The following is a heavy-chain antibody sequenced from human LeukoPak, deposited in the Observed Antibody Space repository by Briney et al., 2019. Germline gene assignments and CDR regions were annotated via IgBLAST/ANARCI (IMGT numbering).Heavy chain of an antibody. Sequence: SETLSLTCTVPGGSISSYYWSWIRQPPGKGLEWIGYIYYSGSTNYNPSLKGRVTISVDTSKNQFSLKLSSVTAADTAVYYCAREGGNYWGQGTLVTVSS. CDR3: AREGGNY. J-gene: IGHJ4*02. CDR1: GGSISSYY. V-gene: IGHV4-59*01. CDR2: IYYSGST. D-gene: IGHD4-23*01.